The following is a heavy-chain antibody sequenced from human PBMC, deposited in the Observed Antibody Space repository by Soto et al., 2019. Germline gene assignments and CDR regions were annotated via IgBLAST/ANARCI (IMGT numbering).Heavy chain of an antibody. CDR1: GFTFSSYG. V-gene: IGHV3-33*08. CDR3: ARYYGDTAMVFWFDP. J-gene: IGHJ5*02. Sequence: GGSLRLSCAASGFTFSSYGMHWVRQAPGKGLEWVAVIWYDGSNKYYADSVKGRFTISRDNSKNTLYLQMNSLRAEDTAVYYCARYYGDTAMVFWFDPWGQGTLVTVSS. D-gene: IGHD5-18*01. CDR2: IWYDGSNK.